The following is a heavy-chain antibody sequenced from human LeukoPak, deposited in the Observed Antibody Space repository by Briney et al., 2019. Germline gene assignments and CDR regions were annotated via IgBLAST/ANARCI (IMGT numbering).Heavy chain of an antibody. V-gene: IGHV1-46*01. CDR2: INPSGGST. Sequence: ASVRVSCTASLSTLTSYYMHWVRQAPGHGLERMGIINPSGGSTSYAQKFQGRVTMTRDMSASTVYMELSSLRSEDTAVYYCARVVHYYYDSSGLPVGDADGAFDIWGQGTMVTVSS. CDR3: ARVVHYYYDSSGLPVGDADGAFDI. D-gene: IGHD3-22*01. CDR1: LSTLTSYY. J-gene: IGHJ3*02.